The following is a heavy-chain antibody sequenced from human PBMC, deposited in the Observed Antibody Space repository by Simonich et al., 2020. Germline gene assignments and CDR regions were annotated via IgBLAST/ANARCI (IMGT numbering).Heavy chain of an antibody. CDR1: GYTFTSYA. V-gene: IGHV1-3*01. J-gene: IGHJ3*02. Sequence: QVQLVQSGAEVKKPGASVKVSCKASGYTFTSYAMHWVRQAPGQRLEWMGWINAGNGNTKESKKCQGRVTITRDTSASTAYMELSSLRSEDTAVYYCARGAGDRAFDIWGQGTMVTVSS. CDR2: INAGNGNT. CDR3: ARGAGDRAFDI. D-gene: IGHD7-27*01.